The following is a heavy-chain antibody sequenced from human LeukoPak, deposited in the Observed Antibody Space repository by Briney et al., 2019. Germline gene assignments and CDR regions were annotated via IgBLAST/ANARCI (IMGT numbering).Heavy chain of an antibody. D-gene: IGHD5-18*01. J-gene: IGHJ4*02. CDR2: INPNNGGT. CDR1: GYTFTGYY. Sequence: ASVKVSCKASGYTFTGYYMHWVRQAPGQGLEWMGWINPNNGGTNYAQKFQGRVTMTRDTSISTAYMELSRLRSDDTAVYYCARQRYTAMVKGTLNYWGQGTLVTVSS. CDR3: ARQRYTAMVKGTLNY. V-gene: IGHV1-2*02.